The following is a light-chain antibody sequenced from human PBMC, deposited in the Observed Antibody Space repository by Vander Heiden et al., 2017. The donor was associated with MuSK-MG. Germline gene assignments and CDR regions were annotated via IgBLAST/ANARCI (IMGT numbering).Light chain of an antibody. CDR1: QSVSSY. J-gene: IGKJ4*01. CDR3: QQRGTGHPVLT. Sequence: EIVLTQSPATLSLSPGERATLSCRASQSVSSYLAWYQQKPGQAPRLLIYDASNRATGIKARFSGSGYGTDFTLTISSLEPEDFAVYYCQQRGTGHPVLTFGGGTKVEIK. V-gene: IGKV3-11*01. CDR2: DAS.